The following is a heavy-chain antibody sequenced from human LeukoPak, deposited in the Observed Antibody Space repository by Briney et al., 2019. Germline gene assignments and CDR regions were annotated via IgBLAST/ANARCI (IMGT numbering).Heavy chain of an antibody. D-gene: IGHD6-13*01. CDR1: GLTFSNYA. V-gene: IGHV3-23*01. J-gene: IGHJ4*02. CDR3: AKHPRGIAAAGFDS. CDR2: ISGSGGST. Sequence: QPGGSLRLSCADSGLTFSNYAMSWVRQAPGKGLEWVSTISGSGGSTYYADSVKGRFTISRDNSKNTLYLQMNSLRAEDTAVYYCAKHPRGIAAAGFDSWGQGTLVTVSS.